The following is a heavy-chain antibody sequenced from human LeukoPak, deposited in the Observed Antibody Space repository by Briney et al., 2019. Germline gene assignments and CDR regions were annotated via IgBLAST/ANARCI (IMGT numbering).Heavy chain of an antibody. D-gene: IGHD3-3*01. Sequence: SETLSLTCTVSGGSISSGGYYWSWIRQPPGKGLEWIGYIYHSGSTYYNPSLKSQVTISVDRSKNQFSLKLSSVTAADTAVYYCARGRSFSGPFGVADKLTHGIWYFDLWGRGTLVTVSS. CDR2: IYHSGST. V-gene: IGHV4-30-2*01. CDR1: GGSISSGGYY. J-gene: IGHJ2*01. CDR3: ARGRSFSGPFGVADKLTHGIWYFDL.